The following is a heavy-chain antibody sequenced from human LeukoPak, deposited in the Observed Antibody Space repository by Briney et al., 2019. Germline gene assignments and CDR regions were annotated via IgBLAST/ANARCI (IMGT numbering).Heavy chain of an antibody. CDR2: ISSSSSYI. D-gene: IGHD4-23*01. J-gene: IGHJ6*02. Sequence: GGSLRLSCAASGFTFSSYSMDWVRHAPGKGLEWVSSISSSSSYIYYADSVKGRFTISRDNAKNSLYLQMNSLRAEDTAVYYCARDMTTVVTAMDVWGQGTTVTVSS. V-gene: IGHV3-21*01. CDR3: ARDMTTVVTAMDV. CDR1: GFTFSSYS.